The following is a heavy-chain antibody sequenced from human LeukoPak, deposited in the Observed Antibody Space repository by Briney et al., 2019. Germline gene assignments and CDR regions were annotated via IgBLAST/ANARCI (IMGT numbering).Heavy chain of an antibody. CDR3: AKRSCYDISGYYIDY. D-gene: IGHD3-22*01. CDR2: ISGSAVDT. V-gene: IGHV3-23*01. CDR1: GFTFSGYA. J-gene: IGHJ4*02. Sequence: PGGSLRLSCAASGFTFSGYAMSWVRQAPGKGLEWVSGISGSAVDTYYADSVKGRFTISRDNSKNTLYLQMNSLRAGDTAVYYCAKRSCYDISGYYIDYWGQGTLVTVSS.